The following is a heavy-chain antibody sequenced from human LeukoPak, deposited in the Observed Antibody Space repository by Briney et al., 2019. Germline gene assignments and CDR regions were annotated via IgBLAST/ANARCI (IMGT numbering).Heavy chain of an antibody. J-gene: IGHJ4*02. D-gene: IGHD3-22*01. V-gene: IGHV7-4-1*02. Sequence: ASVKVSCKASGYTFTSYAMNWVRQAPGQGLEWMGWINTNTGNPTYAQGFTGRFVFSLDTSVSTAYLQISSLKAEDTAVYYCAREWGDYYDSSGFGVDYWGQGTLVTVSS. CDR3: AREWGDYYDSSGFGVDY. CDR1: GYTFTSYA. CDR2: INTNTGNP.